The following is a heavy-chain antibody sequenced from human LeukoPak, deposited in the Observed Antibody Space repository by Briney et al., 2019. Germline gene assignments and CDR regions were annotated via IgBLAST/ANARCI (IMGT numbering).Heavy chain of an antibody. Sequence: PGGSLRLSCAASGFTFITYCIHWVRQAPGKGLVWVSYIKSDGSATNYTDSVKGRLTISRDNAKNTVYLHLNSLRVEDTVVYYCVRDSSKWYYDFWGQGSLVTVSS. CDR1: GFTFITYC. D-gene: IGHD6-13*01. CDR3: VRDSSKWYYDF. CDR2: IKSDGSAT. V-gene: IGHV3-74*01. J-gene: IGHJ4*02.